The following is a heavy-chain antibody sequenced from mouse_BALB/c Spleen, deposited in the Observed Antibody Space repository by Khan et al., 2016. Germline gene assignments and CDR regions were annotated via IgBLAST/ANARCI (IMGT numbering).Heavy chain of an antibody. CDR1: GYSITSDYA. CDR2: ISYSGST. Sequence: EVQLQESGPGLVKPSQSLSLTCTVTGYSITSDYAWNWIRQFPGNKLEWMGYISYSGSTSYNPSLKSRISITRDTSNNQFFLQLNSVTSEDTATYYCARSAYGSNDAMDYWGQGTSVTVSS. D-gene: IGHD1-1*01. V-gene: IGHV3-2*02. CDR3: ARSAYGSNDAMDY. J-gene: IGHJ4*01.